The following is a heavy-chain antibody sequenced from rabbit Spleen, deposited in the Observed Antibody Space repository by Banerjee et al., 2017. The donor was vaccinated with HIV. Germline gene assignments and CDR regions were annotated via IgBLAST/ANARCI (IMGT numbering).Heavy chain of an antibody. Sequence: QEQLVEYGGDLVQPEGSLTLTCKASGLDFSSSYWICWVRQAPGKGLEWIACIYVGSSGNTYYASWAKGRFTVSKTSSTTVTLQMTSLTAADTATYFCARDSGSSFSSYGMDLWGPGTLVTVS. J-gene: IGHJ6*01. D-gene: IGHD8-1*01. CDR1: GLDFSSSYW. CDR3: ARDSGSSFSSYGMDL. CDR2: IYVGSSGNT. V-gene: IGHV1S45*01.